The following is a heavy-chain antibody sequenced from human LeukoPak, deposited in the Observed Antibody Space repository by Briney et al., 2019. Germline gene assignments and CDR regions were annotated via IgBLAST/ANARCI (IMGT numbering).Heavy chain of an antibody. V-gene: IGHV4-39*01. Sequence: PSETLSLTCTVSGGSISSSSYYWGWIRQPPGKGLEWIGSIYYSGSTYYNPSLKSRVTISVDTSKNQFSLKLSSVTAADTAVHYCARLEWLLRVGQDYFDYWGQGTLVTVSS. D-gene: IGHD3-3*01. CDR2: IYYSGST. CDR3: ARLEWLLRVGQDYFDY. J-gene: IGHJ4*02. CDR1: GGSISSSSYY.